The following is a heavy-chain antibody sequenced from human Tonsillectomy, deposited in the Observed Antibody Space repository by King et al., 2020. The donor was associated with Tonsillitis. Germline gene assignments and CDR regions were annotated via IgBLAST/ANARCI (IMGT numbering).Heavy chain of an antibody. CDR3: ARPAGYCSSTSCIFDY. Sequence: EVQLVESGAEVKKPGESLKISCKGSGYSFTSYWIGWVRQMPGKGLEWMGIIYPGDSDTRYSPSFQGQVTISADKSISTAYLQWSSLKASDTAMYYCARPAGYCSSTSCIFDYWGQGILVTVSS. CDR2: IYPGDSDT. CDR1: GYSFTSYW. V-gene: IGHV5-51*03. J-gene: IGHJ4*02. D-gene: IGHD2-2*01.